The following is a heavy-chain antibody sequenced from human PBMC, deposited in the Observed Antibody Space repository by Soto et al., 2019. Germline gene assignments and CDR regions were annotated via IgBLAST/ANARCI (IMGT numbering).Heavy chain of an antibody. Sequence: QVQLVQSGAEVKKPGSSVKVSCKASGGTFSSYTISWVRQAPGQGLEWMGRIIPILGIANYAQKFQGRVTITADKSTSTAYMELSSLRSEDTAVYYCSTRLAYGDYYFDYWGQGTLVTVSS. D-gene: IGHD4-17*01. CDR2: IIPILGIA. CDR1: GGTFSSYT. CDR3: STRLAYGDYYFDY. J-gene: IGHJ4*02. V-gene: IGHV1-69*02.